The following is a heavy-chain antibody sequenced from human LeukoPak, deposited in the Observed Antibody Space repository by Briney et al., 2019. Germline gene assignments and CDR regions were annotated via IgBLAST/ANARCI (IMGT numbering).Heavy chain of an antibody. V-gene: IGHV2-26*01. D-gene: IGHD3-10*01. CDR2: IFSNDEK. CDR1: GFSLSNARMG. Sequence: ESGPTLVNPTETLTLTCTVSGFSLSNARMGVSWIRQPPGKDLEWLAHIFSNDEKYYSTSLKSRLTISKDTSKSQVVLTMTNMDPVDTATYYCARYYGSGSFDYWGQGTLVTVSS. CDR3: ARYYGSGSFDY. J-gene: IGHJ4*02.